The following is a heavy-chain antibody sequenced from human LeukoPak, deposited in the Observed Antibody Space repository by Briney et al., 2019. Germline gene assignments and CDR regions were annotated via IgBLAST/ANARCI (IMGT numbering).Heavy chain of an antibody. CDR2: ISGSGGST. D-gene: IGHD3-3*01. Sequence: PGGSLRLSCAASGFTFSSYAMNWGRQAPGEGLEWVSAISGSGGSTYYADSVKGRFTISRDNSKNTLYLQMNSLRAEDTAVYYCARPYYDFWSGYYPFDYWGQGTLVTVSS. J-gene: IGHJ4*02. CDR1: GFTFSSYA. V-gene: IGHV3-23*01. CDR3: ARPYYDFWSGYYPFDY.